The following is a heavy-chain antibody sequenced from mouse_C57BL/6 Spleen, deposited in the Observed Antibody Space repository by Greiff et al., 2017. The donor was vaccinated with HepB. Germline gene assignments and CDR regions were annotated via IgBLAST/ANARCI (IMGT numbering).Heavy chain of an antibody. J-gene: IGHJ4*01. V-gene: IGHV1-81*01. Sequence: QVQLQQSGAELARPGASVKLSCKASGYTFTSYGISWVKQRTGQGLEWIGEIYPRSGNTYYNEKFKGKATLTADKSSSTAYMELRSLTSEDSAVYFCARSLGGIYYGSSYYYAMDYWGQGTSVTVSS. CDR2: IYPRSGNT. CDR1: GYTFTSYG. D-gene: IGHD1-1*01. CDR3: ARSLGGIYYGSSYYYAMDY.